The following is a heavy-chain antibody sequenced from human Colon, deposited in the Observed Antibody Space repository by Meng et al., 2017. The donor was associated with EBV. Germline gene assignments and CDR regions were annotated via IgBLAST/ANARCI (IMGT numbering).Heavy chain of an antibody. CDR3: ARDRCVLGAFDY. CDR1: GGSISIGHYY. CDR2: IYYSGST. Sequence: VQLPATGPGQVQTSQTLFLTCTVSGGSISIGHYYSSWFLQPPGKGLEWIGYIYYSGSTYYNPSLQSRVTISVDTSKNQFSLKLSPVTAADTAVYYCARDRCVLGAFDYWCQGTLVTVSS. D-gene: IGHD4/OR15-4a*01. V-gene: IGHV4-30-4*01. J-gene: IGHJ4*02.